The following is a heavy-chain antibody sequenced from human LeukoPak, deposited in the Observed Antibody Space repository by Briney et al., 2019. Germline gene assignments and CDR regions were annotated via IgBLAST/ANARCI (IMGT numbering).Heavy chain of an antibody. CDR2: ISAYNGNT. D-gene: IGHD1-14*01. J-gene: IGHJ3*02. CDR3: ARDNPREAFDI. Sequence: GASVKVCCKASGYTFTNYGITWVRQAPGQGLEWMGWISAYNGNTNYAQKLQGRVTMTTDTSTSTAYMELRSLRSDDTAVYYCARDNPREAFDISGQGTMVTVSS. CDR1: GYTFTNYG. V-gene: IGHV1-18*01.